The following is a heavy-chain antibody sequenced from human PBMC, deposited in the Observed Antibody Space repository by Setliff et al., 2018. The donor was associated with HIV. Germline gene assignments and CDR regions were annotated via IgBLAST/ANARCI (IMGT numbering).Heavy chain of an antibody. D-gene: IGHD6-13*01. V-gene: IGHV3-7*01. CDR2: INQDGSRK. CDR3: AGSAGYFVKAD. J-gene: IGHJ4*02. Sequence: GGSLRLSCTTSGFTFGDYGMSWVRQAPGKGLEWVANINQDGSRKYYVDSVKGRFTISRDNAKNSVYLQMNSLRVEDSAVYFCAGSAGYFVKADWGQGSLVTVSS. CDR1: GFTFGDYG.